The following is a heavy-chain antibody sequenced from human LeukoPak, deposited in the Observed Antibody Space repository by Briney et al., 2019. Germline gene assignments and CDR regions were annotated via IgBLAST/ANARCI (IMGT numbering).Heavy chain of an antibody. CDR2: ISSNGGGT. V-gene: IGHV3-23*01. CDR1: GFIFSSYA. D-gene: IGHD4-23*01. Sequence: GGSLRLSCAASGFIFSSYAMSWVRQAPGKGLEWVSGISSNGGGTYYPDSVKGRFTISRDNSKNTVYLRMNSLRAEDTAIYYCAKDGGGNSRFDSWGQGTLVTVSS. J-gene: IGHJ4*02. CDR3: AKDGGGNSRFDS.